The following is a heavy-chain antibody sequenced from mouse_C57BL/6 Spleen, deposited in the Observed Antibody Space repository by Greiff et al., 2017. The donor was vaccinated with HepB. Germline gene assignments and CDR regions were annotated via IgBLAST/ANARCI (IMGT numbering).Heavy chain of an antibody. CDR2: ISDGGSYT. V-gene: IGHV5-4*01. CDR1: GFTFSSYA. CDR3: ARDYSNYVWYFDV. J-gene: IGHJ1*03. Sequence: EVKVVESGGGLVKPGGSLKLSCAASGFTFSSYAMSWVRQTPEKRLEWVATISDGGSYTYYPDNVKGRFTISRDNAKNNLYLQMSHLKSEDTAMYYCARDYSNYVWYFDVWGTGTTVTVSS. D-gene: IGHD2-5*01.